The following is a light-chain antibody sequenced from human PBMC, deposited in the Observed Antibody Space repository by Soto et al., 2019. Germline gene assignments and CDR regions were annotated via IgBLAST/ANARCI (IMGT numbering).Light chain of an antibody. CDR2: WAS. V-gene: IGKV4-1*01. Sequence: DIVMTQSPDSLAVSLGERATINCKSSQSVLYSSNNKNYLAWYQQKPGQPPKLLIYWASTRESGVPDRFSGSGSGTDFTLTISSLQAEDVAVYYCQQCYSTPLTFGGGTKVHIK. J-gene: IGKJ4*01. CDR1: QSVLYSSNNKNY. CDR3: QQCYSTPLT.